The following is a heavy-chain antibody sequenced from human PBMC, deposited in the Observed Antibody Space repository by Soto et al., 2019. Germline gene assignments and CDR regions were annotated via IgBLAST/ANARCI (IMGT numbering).Heavy chain of an antibody. D-gene: IGHD5-12*01. CDR3: ARDFEDGYNYENWFDP. CDR1: GGSFSGYY. J-gene: IGHJ5*02. V-gene: IGHV4-34*01. CDR2: INYSGST. Sequence: SETLSLTCAVYGGSFSGYYWSWIRQPPGKGLEWIGEINYSGSTNYNPSLKSRVTISVDTSKNQFSLKLSSVTAADTAVYYCARDFEDGYNYENWFDPWGQGTLVTVSS.